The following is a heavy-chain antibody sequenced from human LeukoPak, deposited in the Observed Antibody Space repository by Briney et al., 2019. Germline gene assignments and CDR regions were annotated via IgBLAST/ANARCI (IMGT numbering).Heavy chain of an antibody. V-gene: IGHV3-49*03. CDR3: TREVDYLGFDY. CDR1: GFTFGDYA. Sequence: GGSLRFSCTASGFTFGDYAMSWFRQAPGKGREWVGFIRSKAYGGTTEYAASVKGRFTISRDDSKSIAYLQMNSLKTEDTAVYYCTREVDYLGFDYWGQGTLVTVSS. CDR2: IRSKAYGGTT. J-gene: IGHJ4*02. D-gene: IGHD2-15*01.